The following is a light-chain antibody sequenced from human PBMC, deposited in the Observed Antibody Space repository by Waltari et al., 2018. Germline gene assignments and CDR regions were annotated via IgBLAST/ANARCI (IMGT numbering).Light chain of an antibody. CDR1: QGIRND. Sequence: AIQMTQSPSSLSASVGDRVTITCRASQGIRNDLGWYQHKPGKAPKLLIYAASSLQSGVPSRFSGSGSDTDFTLTISSLQPGDFATYYCLQDYNYPRTFGQGTKVEIK. J-gene: IGKJ1*01. V-gene: IGKV1-6*01. CDR2: AAS. CDR3: LQDYNYPRT.